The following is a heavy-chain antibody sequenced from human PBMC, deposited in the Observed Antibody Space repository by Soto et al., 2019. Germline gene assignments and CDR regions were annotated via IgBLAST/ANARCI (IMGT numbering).Heavy chain of an antibody. CDR3: VRENIVGKYFFDH. CDR1: GFTFRTYG. D-gene: IGHD1-26*01. Sequence: SLTISCAASGFTFRTYGIHWVRQAPGKGLEWVGIIWYDGSNKFYTDSVKGRFTISRDNSKNTAYLQMDSLRVEDTAVYYCVRENIVGKYFFDHWGQGALVTVSS. J-gene: IGHJ4*02. V-gene: IGHV3-33*01. CDR2: IWYDGSNK.